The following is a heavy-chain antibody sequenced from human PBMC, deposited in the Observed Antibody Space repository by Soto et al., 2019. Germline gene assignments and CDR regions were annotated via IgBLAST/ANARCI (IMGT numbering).Heavy chain of an antibody. CDR3: AKVLDY. CDR1: DEPFRNYY. CDR2: VKHGGNT. J-gene: IGHJ4*02. Sequence: QVQLRQWGARLLKPSETLSLTCAVYDEPFRNYYWSWIRQPPGKGLEWIGEVKHGGNTKYDPSLESRVTISVDTSKNQFSLKLTSVTAADTAVYYCAKVLDYWGQGTLVTVSS. V-gene: IGHV4-34*02.